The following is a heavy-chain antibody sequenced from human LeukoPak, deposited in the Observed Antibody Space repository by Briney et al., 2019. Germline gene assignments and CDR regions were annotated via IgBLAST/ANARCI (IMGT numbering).Heavy chain of an antibody. CDR1: GYSFTSYW. Sequence: GESLKISCKGPGYSFTSYWIGWVRQMPGKGLEWMGIIYPGDSDTRYSPSFQGQVTISADKSSSTAYLQWSSLKASDTAMYYCARHSGVCTGGSCHSDFDYWGQGTLVTVSS. CDR2: IYPGDSDT. V-gene: IGHV5-51*01. J-gene: IGHJ4*02. CDR3: ARHSGVCTGGSCHSDFDY. D-gene: IGHD2-15*01.